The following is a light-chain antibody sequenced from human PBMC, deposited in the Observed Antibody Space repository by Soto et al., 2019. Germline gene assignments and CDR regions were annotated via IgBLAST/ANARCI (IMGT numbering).Light chain of an antibody. Sequence: DLQMTQSPSSLSASVGDRVTVTCRASQSISNHLNWYQQKPGKAPKLLIYAASNLHSGVPSRFSGSGSGTDFTLTISSLQLEDFATYYCQESYSRPPWMFGQGTKVEIK. CDR3: QESYSRPPWM. V-gene: IGKV1-39*01. J-gene: IGKJ1*01. CDR2: AAS. CDR1: QSISNH.